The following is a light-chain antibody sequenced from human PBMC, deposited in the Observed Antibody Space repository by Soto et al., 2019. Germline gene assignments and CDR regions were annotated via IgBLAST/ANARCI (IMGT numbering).Light chain of an antibody. CDR1: QSVSNNY. J-gene: IGKJ1*01. Sequence: EIVLTQSPGTLSLSPGERATLSCRASQSVSNNYLAWYQQKPGQAPRLLIYGVSNRVTGIPDRFSGSGSGTDFTLTISRLEPEDFAVYYCQQYGSSGTFGQGTKVEIK. V-gene: IGKV3-20*01. CDR3: QQYGSSGT. CDR2: GVS.